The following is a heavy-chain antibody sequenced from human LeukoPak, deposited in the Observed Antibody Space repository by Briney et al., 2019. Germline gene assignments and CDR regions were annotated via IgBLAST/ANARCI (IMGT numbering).Heavy chain of an antibody. CDR3: ARDELLHRTWFDP. J-gene: IGHJ5*02. D-gene: IGHD3-22*01. CDR1: GFTFDDYA. CDR2: INWNGDST. Sequence: PGGSLRLSCAASGFTFDDYAMSWVRQAPGEGLEWVSDINWNGDSTGYAHSVRGRFTISRDNSKNSVYLQMNSLRVEDTAFYYCARDELLHRTWFDPWGQGTLVTVSS. V-gene: IGHV3-20*04.